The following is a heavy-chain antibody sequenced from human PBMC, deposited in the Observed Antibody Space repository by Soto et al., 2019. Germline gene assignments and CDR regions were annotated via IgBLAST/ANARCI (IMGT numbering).Heavy chain of an antibody. CDR1: GFTFGRYW. J-gene: IGHJ4*02. CDR2: INSYGSST. Sequence: GGSLRLSCAASGFTFGRYWIHWVRQAPGKGLVWVSHINSYGSSTSHADSAKARFTTSRDNAKTTLYLQMSSLRAEATAVYHFTRDGPSRPRNYCDSWGQGTLVT. V-gene: IGHV3-74*01. CDR3: TRDGPSRPRNYCDS.